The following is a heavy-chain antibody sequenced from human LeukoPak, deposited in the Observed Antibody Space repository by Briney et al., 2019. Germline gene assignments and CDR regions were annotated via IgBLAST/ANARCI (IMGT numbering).Heavy chain of an antibody. J-gene: IGHJ5*02. V-gene: IGHV1-2*02. Sequence: ASVKVSCKASGYTFTGYYMHWARQAPGQGLEWMGWINPNSGGTNYAQKFQGRVTMTRDTSISTAYMELSRLRSDDTAVYYCARDRSTVTKNWFDPWGQGTLVTVSS. D-gene: IGHD4-17*01. CDR3: ARDRSTVTKNWFDP. CDR1: GYTFTGYY. CDR2: INPNSGGT.